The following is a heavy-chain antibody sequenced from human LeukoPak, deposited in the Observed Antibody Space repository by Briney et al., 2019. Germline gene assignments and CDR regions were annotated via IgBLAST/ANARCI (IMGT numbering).Heavy chain of an antibody. CDR1: GYTFTSYG. Sequence: VASVKVSCKASGYTFTSYGISWVRQAPGQGLEWMGWISAYNGNTNYAQKLQGRVTMTADTSTSTAYMELRSLRSDDTAVYYCARAVWFGELFYYYYYMDVWGKGTTVTISS. D-gene: IGHD3-10*01. CDR3: ARAVWFGELFYYYYYMDV. V-gene: IGHV1-18*01. CDR2: ISAYNGNT. J-gene: IGHJ6*03.